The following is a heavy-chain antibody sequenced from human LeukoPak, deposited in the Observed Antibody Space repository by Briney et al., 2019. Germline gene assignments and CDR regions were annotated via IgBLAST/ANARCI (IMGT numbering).Heavy chain of an antibody. J-gene: IGHJ6*02. V-gene: IGHV3-53*05. CDR3: AREPEGDFWSGYYPYGMDV. Sequence: GGSLRLSCAASGFTFSSYSMNWVRQAPGKGLEWVSVIYSGGSTYYADSVKGRFTISRDNSKNTLYLQMNSLRAEDTAVYYCAREPEGDFWSGYYPYGMDVWGQGTTVTVSS. D-gene: IGHD3-3*01. CDR1: GFTFSSYS. CDR2: IYSGGST.